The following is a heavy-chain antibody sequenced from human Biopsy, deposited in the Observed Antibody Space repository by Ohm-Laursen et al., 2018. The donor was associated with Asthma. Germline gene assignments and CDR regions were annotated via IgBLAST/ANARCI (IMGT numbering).Heavy chain of an antibody. J-gene: IGHJ6*02. CDR2: LIPVLGTP. D-gene: IGHD5-12*01. V-gene: IGHV1-69*13. CDR1: GDSFSNYA. Sequence: SVKVSCKSSGDSFSNYAISWVRQAPGHGLEWMGGLIPVLGTPDHAQMFEGRVTITADESTSTAYMELSSLSSEDTAVYYCARGYSGSDRIVYYYSGLEVWGQGTTVTVSS. CDR3: ARGYSGSDRIVYYYSGLEV.